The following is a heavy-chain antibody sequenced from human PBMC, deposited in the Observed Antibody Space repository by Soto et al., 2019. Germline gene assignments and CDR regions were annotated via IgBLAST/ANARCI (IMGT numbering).Heavy chain of an antibody. Sequence: GGSLRLSCAASGFTFSSYWMHWVRQAPGKGLEWVAVISYDGSNKYHADSVKGRFTISRDNSKNTLYLQMNSLRAEDTAVYYCATYTYYDFWSGYSDYWGQGTMVTVS. CDR3: ATYTYYDFWSGYSDY. D-gene: IGHD3-3*01. J-gene: IGHJ4*02. CDR2: ISYDGSNK. V-gene: IGHV3-30*03. CDR1: GFTFSSYW.